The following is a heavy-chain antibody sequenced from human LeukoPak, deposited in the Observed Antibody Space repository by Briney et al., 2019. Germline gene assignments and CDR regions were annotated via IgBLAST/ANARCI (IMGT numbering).Heavy chain of an antibody. Sequence: GESLKISCKGSGYSFSSYWIGWVRQMPGKGLEWMGIIYPGDSDTRYSPSFQGQVTISADKSISTAYLQWSSLKASDTAMYYCARTRYYDSSGYYYLDAFDIWGQGTMVTVSS. CDR3: ARTRYYDSSGYYYLDAFDI. CDR2: IYPGDSDT. V-gene: IGHV5-51*01. J-gene: IGHJ3*02. CDR1: GYSFSSYW. D-gene: IGHD3-22*01.